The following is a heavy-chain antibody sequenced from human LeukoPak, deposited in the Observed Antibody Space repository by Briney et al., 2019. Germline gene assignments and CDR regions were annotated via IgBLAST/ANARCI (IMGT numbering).Heavy chain of an antibody. CDR2: MDYSGSGST. D-gene: IGHD2-15*01. V-gene: IGHV4-31*03. J-gene: IGHJ4*02. Sequence: SQTLSLTCTVSGGSITSGGRFWSWIRQHPGKGLEWIGYMDYSGSGSTYYNPSLKSRVTISVDTSKNQFSLKLSSVTAADTAVYYCARLPGGGNFDYWGQGTLVTVSS. CDR1: GGSITSGGRF. CDR3: ARLPGGGNFDY.